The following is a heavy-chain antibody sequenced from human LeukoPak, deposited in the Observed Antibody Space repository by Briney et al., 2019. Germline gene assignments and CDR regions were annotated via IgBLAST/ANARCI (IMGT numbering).Heavy chain of an antibody. CDR3: ARSLITMIETDNWFDP. CDR2: IYYSGST. CDR1: GGSISSYY. Sequence: SETLSLTCTVSGGSISSYYWSWIRQPPGKGLEWIGYIYYSGSTNYNPSFKSRVTISVDTSKNQFSLKLSSVTAADTAVYYCARSLITMIETDNWFDPWGQGTLVTASS. V-gene: IGHV4-59*01. J-gene: IGHJ5*02. D-gene: IGHD3-22*01.